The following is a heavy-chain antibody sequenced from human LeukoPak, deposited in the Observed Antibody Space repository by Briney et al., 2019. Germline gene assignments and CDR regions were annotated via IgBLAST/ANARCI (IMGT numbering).Heavy chain of an antibody. CDR1: GASMTGSGFH. CDR3: ARVWDSGWSRGENWFGP. V-gene: IGHV4-39*07. J-gene: IGHJ5*02. D-gene: IGHD6-19*01. Sequence: PSETLSLTCTASGASMTGSGFHWGWIRQPPGQGLEWISTVYYNGNTHYSPSLKSRVTMSVDMSKNQFSLTLSSVTAADTALYFCARVWDSGWSRGENWFGPWGQGTLVTVSS. CDR2: VYYNGNT.